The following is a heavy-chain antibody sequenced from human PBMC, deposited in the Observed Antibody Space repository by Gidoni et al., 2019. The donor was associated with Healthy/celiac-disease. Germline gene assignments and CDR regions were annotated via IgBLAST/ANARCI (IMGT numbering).Heavy chain of an antibody. D-gene: IGHD6-19*01. CDR1: GRSISSYY. Sequence: QVQLQESGPGLVKPSETLSLTCTVSGRSISSYYWSWIRQPPGKGLEWIGYIYYSGSTNYNPSRKSRVTISVDTSKNQFSLKLSSVTAADTAVYYCARQTAVAGYTGWFDPWGQGTLVTVSS. V-gene: IGHV4-59*08. J-gene: IGHJ5*02. CDR2: IYYSGST. CDR3: ARQTAVAGYTGWFDP.